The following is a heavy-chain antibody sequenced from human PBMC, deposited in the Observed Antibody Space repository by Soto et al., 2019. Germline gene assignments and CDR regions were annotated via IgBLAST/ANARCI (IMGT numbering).Heavy chain of an antibody. CDR3: ARGPAYSSGSYYQDYYYYGMDV. Sequence: PSETLSLTCAVYGGSFSGYYWSWIRQPPGKGLEWIGEINHSGSTNYNPSLKSRVTISVDTSKNQFSLKLSSVTAADTAVYYCARGPAYSSGSYYQDYYYYGMDVWGQGTTVTVSS. D-gene: IGHD3-10*01. J-gene: IGHJ6*02. CDR1: GGSFSGYY. CDR2: INHSGST. V-gene: IGHV4-34*01.